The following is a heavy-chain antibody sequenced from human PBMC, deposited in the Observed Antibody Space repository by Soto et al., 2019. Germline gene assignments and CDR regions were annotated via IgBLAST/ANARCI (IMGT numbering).Heavy chain of an antibody. CDR3: ARDESSMWTCQSNNNFDY. CDR2: IWLAGNKK. J-gene: IGHJ4*02. V-gene: IGHV3-33*01. D-gene: IGHD1-20*01. CDR1: GFTFSSYG. Sequence: QVQLVESGGGVVQPGRSLRLSCAASGFTFSSYGLHWVRQAPGRGPEWVAVIWLAGNKKFYADSVKGRFTISSDDAQSQLYLQRNSGRAEDTAVYYWARDESSMWTCQSNNNFDYRVRGSLV.